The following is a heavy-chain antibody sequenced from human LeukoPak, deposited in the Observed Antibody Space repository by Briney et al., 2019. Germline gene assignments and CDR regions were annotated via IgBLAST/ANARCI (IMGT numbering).Heavy chain of an antibody. CDR1: EFSLRIYT. D-gene: IGHD2-2*01. Sequence: PGGSLRLSCGDSEFSLRIYTMNWVRQAPGKGLEWVSGISAYGGSTYYADSVKGRFTISRDDSNNTLYLQMDSLGTEDTAVYYCERMPSTEIYYSYYMDVWGKGTTVTVSS. CDR2: ISAYGGST. CDR3: ERMPSTEIYYSYYMDV. V-gene: IGHV3-23*01. J-gene: IGHJ6*03.